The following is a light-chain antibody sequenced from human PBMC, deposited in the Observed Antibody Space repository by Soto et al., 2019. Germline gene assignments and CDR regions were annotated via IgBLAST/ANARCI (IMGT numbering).Light chain of an antibody. V-gene: IGKV1-5*03. CDR3: QQYNSYSPT. Sequence: IQMTQSPSTLSASVGDRVTITCRASQSISTWLAWYQQEPGKAPKFLIHKASSLQSGVPSRFSGSGSGTDFTLTISSLHPDDFATYYCQQYNSYSPTFGQGTKVDIK. J-gene: IGKJ1*01. CDR2: KAS. CDR1: QSISTW.